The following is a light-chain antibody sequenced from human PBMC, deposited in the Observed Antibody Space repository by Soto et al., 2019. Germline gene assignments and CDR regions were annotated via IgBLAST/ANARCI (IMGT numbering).Light chain of an antibody. CDR2: GAS. CDR1: QSISTY. CDR3: QQRSNWLYT. Sequence: EIVLTQSPATLSLSPGEAATLSCRASQSISTYLAWYQQKPGQAPRLLFYGASNRATGIPARFTGSGSGTDFTLTISSLEPEDFAFYFCQQRSNWLYTFGQGTKLEIK. V-gene: IGKV3-11*01. J-gene: IGKJ2*01.